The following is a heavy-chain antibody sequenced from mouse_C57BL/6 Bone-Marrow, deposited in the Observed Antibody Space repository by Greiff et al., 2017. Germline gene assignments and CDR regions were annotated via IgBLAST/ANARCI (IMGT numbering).Heavy chain of an antibody. CDR3: ASRRDDGYWAPFAY. D-gene: IGHD2-3*01. Sequence: EVKLMESGGDLVKPGGSLKLSCAASGFTFSSYGMSWVRQTPDNRLEWVATISSGGSYTYYPDSVKGRFTISRDNAKNTLYLQMSSLKSEDTAMYYCASRRDDGYWAPFAYWGQGTLVTVSA. CDR1: GFTFSSYG. V-gene: IGHV5-6*02. J-gene: IGHJ3*01. CDR2: ISSGGSYT.